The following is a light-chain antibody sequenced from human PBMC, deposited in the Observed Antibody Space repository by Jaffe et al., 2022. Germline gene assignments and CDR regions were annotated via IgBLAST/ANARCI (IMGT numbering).Light chain of an antibody. Sequence: EIVLTQSPGTLSLSPGERASLSCRASQSLGNSYLAWFQQKPGQAPRLLIYGASSRATGIPDRFSGSGSGTDFILTISRLEPEDFAVFYCQQYGHSPITFGQGTRLEIK. CDR3: QQYGHSPIT. CDR2: GAS. V-gene: IGKV3-20*01. CDR1: QSLGNSY. J-gene: IGKJ5*01.